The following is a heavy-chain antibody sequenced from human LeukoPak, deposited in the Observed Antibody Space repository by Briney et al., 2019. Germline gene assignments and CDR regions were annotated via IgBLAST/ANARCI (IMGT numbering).Heavy chain of an antibody. J-gene: IGHJ6*03. CDR3: ARLVVGATLIFGYYYDYMDV. CDR2: ISAYNGNT. D-gene: IGHD1-26*01. CDR1: GYTFTSYG. V-gene: IGHV1-18*01. Sequence: GASVKVSCKASGYTFTSYGISWVRQAPGQGLEWMGWISAYNGNTNYAQKLQGRVTMTTDTSTSTAYMELRSLRSDDTAVYYCARLVVGATLIFGYYYDYMDVWGKGTTVTVSS.